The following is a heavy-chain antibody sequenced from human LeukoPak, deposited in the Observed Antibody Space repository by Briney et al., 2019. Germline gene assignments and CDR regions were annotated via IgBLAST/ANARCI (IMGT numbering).Heavy chain of an antibody. CDR2: ISAYNGNT. V-gene: IGHV1-18*01. CDR1: GYTFTSYG. Sequence: GASVKVSCKASGYTFTSYGISWVRQAPGQGLEWMGWISAYNGNTNYAQKLQGRVTMTTDTSTSAAYMELRSLRSDDTAVYYCARVLYCSSTSCYTGREELKYNWFDPWGREPWSPSPQ. J-gene: IGHJ5*02. CDR3: ARVLYCSSTSCYTGREELKYNWFDP. D-gene: IGHD2-2*02.